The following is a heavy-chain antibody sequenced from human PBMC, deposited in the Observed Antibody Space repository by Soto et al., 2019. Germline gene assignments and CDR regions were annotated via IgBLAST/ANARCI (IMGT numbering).Heavy chain of an antibody. CDR2: IIPIFGTA. CDR1: GGTFSSYA. J-gene: IGHJ6*02. Sequence: ASVNVSCKASGGTFSSYAISWVRQAPGQGLEWMGGIIPIFGTANYAQKFQGRVTITADESASTAYMELSSLRSEDTAVYYCARDYISSWLDYYYYGMDVWGQGTTVTVSS. D-gene: IGHD6-13*01. CDR3: ARDYISSWLDYYYYGMDV. V-gene: IGHV1-69*13.